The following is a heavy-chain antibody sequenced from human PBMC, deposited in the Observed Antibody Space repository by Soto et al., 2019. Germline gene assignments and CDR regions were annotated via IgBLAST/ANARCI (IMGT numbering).Heavy chain of an antibody. CDR3: ARFPRSPKNTAAAGSTKYNWFDP. J-gene: IGHJ5*02. D-gene: IGHD6-13*01. CDR2: ISSSSSYI. CDR1: GFTFSSYS. Sequence: PRGSLRLSCAASGFTFSSYSMNWVRQAPGKGLEWVSSISSSSSYIYYADSVKGRFTISRDNAKNSLYLQMNSLRAEDTAVYYCARFPRSPKNTAAAGSTKYNWFDPWGQ. V-gene: IGHV3-21*01.